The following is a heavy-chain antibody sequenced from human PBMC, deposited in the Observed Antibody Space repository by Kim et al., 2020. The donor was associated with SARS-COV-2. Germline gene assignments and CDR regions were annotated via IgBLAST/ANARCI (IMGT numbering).Heavy chain of an antibody. CDR2: INTNTGNP. Sequence: ASVKVSCKASGYTFTSYAMNWVRQAPGQGLEWMGWINTNTGNPTYAQGFTGRFVFSLDTSVSTAYLQISSLKAEDTAVYYCARAGNYGDSSYYYYYGMDVWGQGTTVTVSS. D-gene: IGHD4-17*01. J-gene: IGHJ6*02. CDR3: ARAGNYGDSSYYYYYGMDV. V-gene: IGHV7-4-1*02. CDR1: GYTFTSYA.